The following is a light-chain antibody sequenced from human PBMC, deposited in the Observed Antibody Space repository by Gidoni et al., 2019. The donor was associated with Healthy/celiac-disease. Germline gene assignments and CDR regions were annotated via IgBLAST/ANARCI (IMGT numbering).Light chain of an antibody. J-gene: IGKJ5*01. Sequence: EIVMTQSPATLSVSPGERATLSCRASQRVSSNLAGDQQQPGQAPRLLIYVASTRATGIPARFSGSGSGTEFTLTISSLQSEDFAVYYCQQYNNWPPITFGQGTRLEIK. V-gene: IGKV3-15*01. CDR1: QRVSSN. CDR3: QQYNNWPPIT. CDR2: VAS.